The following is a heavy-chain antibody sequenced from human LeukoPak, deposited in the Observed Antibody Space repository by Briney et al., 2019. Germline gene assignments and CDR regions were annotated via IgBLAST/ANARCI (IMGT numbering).Heavy chain of an antibody. CDR1: GYTFTSYG. D-gene: IGHD3-10*01. V-gene: IGHV1-18*01. CDR2: ISAYNGNT. J-gene: IGHJ4*02. CDR3: ARATGRVVRGITWRYFDY. Sequence: ASVKVSCKASGYTFTSYGISWVRQAPGQGLEWMGWISAYNGNTNYAQKLQGRVTMTTDTSTSTAYMELRRLRSDDTAVYYCARATGRVVRGITWRYFDYWGQGTLVTVSS.